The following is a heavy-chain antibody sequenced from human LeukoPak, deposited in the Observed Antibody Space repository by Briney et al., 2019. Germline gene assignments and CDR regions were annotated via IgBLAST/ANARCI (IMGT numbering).Heavy chain of an antibody. Sequence: GGSLRLSCAASGFTFSTYSMNWVRQAPGKGLEWVSSISSGSSFIYRADSVKGRFTISRDNAENSLFLQMNSLRAADTAVYYCARESSGYFYWGQGTLVTVSS. V-gene: IGHV3-21*01. J-gene: IGHJ4*02. D-gene: IGHD3-22*01. CDR3: ARESSGYFY. CDR2: ISSGSSFI. CDR1: GFTFSTYS.